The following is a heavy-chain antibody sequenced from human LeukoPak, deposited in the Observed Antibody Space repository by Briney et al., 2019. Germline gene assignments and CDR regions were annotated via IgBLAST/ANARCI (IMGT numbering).Heavy chain of an antibody. CDR1: GGSISSYY. CDR3: ARELYDYVWGSYRPSGYFDY. D-gene: IGHD3-16*02. J-gene: IGHJ4*02. V-gene: IGHV4-4*07. CDR2: IYTSRST. Sequence: SETLSLTCTVSGGSISSYYWSWIRQPAGKGLEWIGRIYTSRSTNYNPSLKSRVTMSVNTSKNQFSLKLSSVTAADTAVYYCARELYDYVWGSYRPSGYFDYWGQGTLVTVSP.